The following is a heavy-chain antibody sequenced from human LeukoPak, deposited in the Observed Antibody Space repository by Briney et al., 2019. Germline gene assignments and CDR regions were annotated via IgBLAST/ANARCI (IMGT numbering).Heavy chain of an antibody. CDR2: FDPEDDEI. CDR1: GYTLTELS. Sequence: ASVKVSCKVSGYTLTELSMYWVRQAPGKGLEWMGGFDPEDDEIMYAQKFQGRVTMTEDTSTDTAYMELSSLRSEDTAVYYCARDTTPSNTAMVSFDYWGQGTLVTVSS. J-gene: IGHJ4*02. V-gene: IGHV1-24*01. D-gene: IGHD5-18*01. CDR3: ARDTTPSNTAMVSFDY.